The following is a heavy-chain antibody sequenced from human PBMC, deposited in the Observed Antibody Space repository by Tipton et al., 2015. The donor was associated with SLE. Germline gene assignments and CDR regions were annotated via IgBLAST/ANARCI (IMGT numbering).Heavy chain of an antibody. V-gene: IGHV4-61*09. CDR3: ARGRSSSLTPDY. D-gene: IGHD6-6*01. J-gene: IGHJ4*02. CDR1: GGSISSGSYY. Sequence: TLSLTCTVSGGSISSGSYYWSWIRQPAGKGLEWIGHIYTSGSTNYNTSLKSRVTISVDTSKNQFSLKLSSVTAADTAVYYCARGRSSSLTPDYWGQGTLVTVSS. CDR2: IYTSGST.